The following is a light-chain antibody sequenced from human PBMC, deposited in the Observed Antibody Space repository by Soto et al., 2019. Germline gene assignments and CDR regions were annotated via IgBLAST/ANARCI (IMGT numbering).Light chain of an antibody. V-gene: IGKV4-1*01. CDR3: QQYFSTPLT. J-gene: IGKJ4*01. Sequence: DIVMTQSPDSLAVSLGERATINCKSSQSVLYSSNNKNYLAWYQQKQGQPPKLLIYWASTRESGVPERFSGSGSGTGFTLTISSLQAEDVAVYYCQQYFSTPLTFGGGTKVEIK. CDR2: WAS. CDR1: QSVLYSSNNKNY.